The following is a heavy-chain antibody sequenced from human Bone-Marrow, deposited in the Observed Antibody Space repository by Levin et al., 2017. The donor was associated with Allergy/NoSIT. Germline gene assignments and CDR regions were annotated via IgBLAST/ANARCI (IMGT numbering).Heavy chain of an antibody. CDR2: LSRTGKRV. CDR1: GFDFATYG. J-gene: IGHJ6*02. Sequence: PGGSLRLSCLGSGFDFATYGMNWVRQAPGKGLEWVAGLSRTGKRVYYADSVKGRFTISRDNSKNTVFLQMRNLAVQDTAIYYCARDLQYTMDVWGQGTTVTVSS. CDR3: ARDLQYTMDV. D-gene: IGHD2-2*02. V-gene: IGHV3-23*01.